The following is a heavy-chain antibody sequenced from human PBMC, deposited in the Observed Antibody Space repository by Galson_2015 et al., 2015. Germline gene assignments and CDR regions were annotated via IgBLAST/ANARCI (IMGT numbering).Heavy chain of an antibody. CDR2: IKSKTDGGTT. CDR1: GFTFSNAW. J-gene: IGHJ4*02. V-gene: IGHV3-15*01. D-gene: IGHD6-19*01. Sequence: SLRLSCAASGFTFSNAWMSWVRQAPGKGLEWVGRIKSKTDGGTTDYAAPVKGRFTISRDDSKNTLYLQMNSLKTEDTAVYYCTTYSSGWYAGTDYWGQGTLVTVSS. CDR3: TTYSSGWYAGTDY.